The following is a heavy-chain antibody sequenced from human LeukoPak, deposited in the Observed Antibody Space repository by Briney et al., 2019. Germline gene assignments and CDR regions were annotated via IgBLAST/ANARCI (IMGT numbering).Heavy chain of an antibody. CDR2: ITHDGSSK. D-gene: IGHD3-22*01. Sequence: GGSLRLSCAASGFTFSSNSMHWVRQAPGKGLEWVAVITHDGSSKDYADSVKGRFSISRDNSKNTLYLQMNSLRAEDTAVYYCARDRDSRGYSHFDYWGQGTLDTVSS. J-gene: IGHJ4*02. CDR3: ARDRDSRGYSHFDY. CDR1: GFTFSSNS. V-gene: IGHV3-30*03.